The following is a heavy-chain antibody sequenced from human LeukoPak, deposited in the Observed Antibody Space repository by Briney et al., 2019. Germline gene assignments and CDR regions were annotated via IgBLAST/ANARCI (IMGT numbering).Heavy chain of an antibody. Sequence: GGSLRLSCAASGSTFSSYGMHWVRQAPGKGLEWVAFIRYDGSNKYYADSVKGRFTISRDNSKNMLYLQMNSLRAEDTAVYYCAAGGCSSTSCYNMDVWGKGTTVTVSS. J-gene: IGHJ6*03. D-gene: IGHD2-2*01. CDR1: GSTFSSYG. V-gene: IGHV3-30*02. CDR2: IRYDGSNK. CDR3: AAGGCSSTSCYNMDV.